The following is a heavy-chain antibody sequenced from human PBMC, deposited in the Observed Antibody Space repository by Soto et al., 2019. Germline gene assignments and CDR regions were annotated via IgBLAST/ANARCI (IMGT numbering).Heavy chain of an antibody. V-gene: IGHV4-4*07. CDR3: ARGSLGYYGSGRTRFDP. Sequence: TVTLSFTCSVGGGSICSYNWSWIPQAAGKGLEWIGRICTSGSTNYTPSLKGRVTISVDTYKNQFSLKPSSVTAADTAVYYCARGSLGYYGSGRTRFDPWGQGTLVTVS. D-gene: IGHD3-10*01. CDR1: GGSICSYN. J-gene: IGHJ5*02. CDR2: ICTSGST.